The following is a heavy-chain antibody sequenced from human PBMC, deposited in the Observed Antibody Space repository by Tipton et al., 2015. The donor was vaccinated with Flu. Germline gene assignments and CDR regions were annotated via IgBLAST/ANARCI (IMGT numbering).Heavy chain of an antibody. CDR2: IYSSGST. V-gene: IGHV4-4*07. Sequence: TLSLTCTVSGGSMSSFYWSWIRQPAGKGLEWIGRIYSSGSTNYNPSPKGRVTMSVDTSKNQFSLKLSSVTAADTAVYYCARGSGSGTYVIFDFWGQGTLVTVSS. J-gene: IGHJ4*02. CDR3: ARGSGSGTYVIFDF. CDR1: GGSMSSFY. D-gene: IGHD3-10*01.